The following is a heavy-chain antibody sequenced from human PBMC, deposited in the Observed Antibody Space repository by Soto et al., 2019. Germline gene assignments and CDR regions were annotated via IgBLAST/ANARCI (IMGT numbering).Heavy chain of an antibody. CDR2: IKSKTDGGTT. CDR1: GFTFSNAW. Sequence: EVQLVESGGGLVKPGGSLRLSCAASGFTFSNAWMSWVRQAPGKGLEWVGRIKSKTDGGTTDYAAPVKGRFTISRDDSKNTLYLQMNSLKTEDTAVYYCTTDLSPRLIVVAKGVDYWGQGTLVTVSS. J-gene: IGHJ4*02. V-gene: IGHV3-15*01. CDR3: TTDLSPRLIVVAKGVDY. D-gene: IGHD2-15*01.